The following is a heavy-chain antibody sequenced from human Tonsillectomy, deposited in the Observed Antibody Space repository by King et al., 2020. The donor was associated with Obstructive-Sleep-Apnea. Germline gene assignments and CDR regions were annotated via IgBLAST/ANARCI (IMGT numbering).Heavy chain of an antibody. CDR3: ARVDQTAWVDDSFEI. Sequence: VQLVESGAEVKKPGASVKVSCKASGYTFTSYGLTWVRQAPGQGLQWMGWLSASNGVTYYAQKLQGRVTMTRDTSTSTAYMELRSLRSDDTAVYYCARVDQTAWVDDSFEIWGQGTMVTVSS. CDR2: LSASNGVT. V-gene: IGHV1-18*04. J-gene: IGHJ3*02. CDR1: GYTFTSYG. D-gene: IGHD5-12*01.